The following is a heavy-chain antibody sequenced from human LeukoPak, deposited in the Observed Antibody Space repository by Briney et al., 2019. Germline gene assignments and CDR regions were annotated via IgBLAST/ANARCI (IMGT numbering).Heavy chain of an antibody. D-gene: IGHD3-22*01. CDR3: ARDLWEDYYDSSGYYYVHSY. CDR1: GYTFTSYG. Sequence: ASVKVSCKASGYTFTSYGISWVRRAPGQGLEWMGWISAYNGNTNYAQKLQGRVTMTTDTSTSTAYMELRSLRSDDTAVYYCARDLWEDYYDSSGYYYVHSYWGQGTLVTVSS. V-gene: IGHV1-18*01. CDR2: ISAYNGNT. J-gene: IGHJ4*02.